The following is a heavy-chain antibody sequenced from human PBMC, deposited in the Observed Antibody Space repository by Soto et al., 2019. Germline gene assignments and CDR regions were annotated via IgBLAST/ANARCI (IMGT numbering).Heavy chain of an antibody. CDR3: AASIFYYGMDV. J-gene: IGHJ6*02. CDR1: GYTFTNYW. CDR2: IYPGDFDT. V-gene: IGHV5-51*01. Sequence: RGESLKISCKGSGYTFTNYWIGWVRQMPGKGLEWMGIIYPGDFDTKYNPSFQGQVTISADKSITTTYLRWTSLKASDTAIYYCAASIFYYGMDVWGQGTTVTVSS.